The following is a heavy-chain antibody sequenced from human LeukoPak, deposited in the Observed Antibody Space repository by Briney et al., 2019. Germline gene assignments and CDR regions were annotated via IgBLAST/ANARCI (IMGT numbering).Heavy chain of an antibody. CDR2: IKQDGSER. CDR3: AKFITYDSSGYKVPFDY. V-gene: IGHV3-7*03. D-gene: IGHD3-22*01. J-gene: IGHJ4*02. CDR1: GFTFSSYW. Sequence: GGSLRLSCAASGFTFSSYWMSWVRQAPGKGLEWVANIKQDGSERNYVDSVKGRFTISRDNAKNTLYLQMNSLRAEDTAVYYCAKFITYDSSGYKVPFDYWGQGTLVTVSS.